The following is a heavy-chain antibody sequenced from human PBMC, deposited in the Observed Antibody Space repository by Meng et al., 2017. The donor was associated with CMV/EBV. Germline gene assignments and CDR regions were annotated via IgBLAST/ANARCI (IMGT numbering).Heavy chain of an antibody. D-gene: IGHD6-19*01. V-gene: IGHV1-69*05. J-gene: IGHJ4*02. Sequence: SVKVSCKASGGTFSSYAISWVRQAPGQGLEWMGGIIPIFGTANYAQKFQGRDTITTDESTSTAYMELSSLRSEDMAVYYCASLGSDIAVAGLGGDYWGQGTLVTVSS. CDR3: ASLGSDIAVAGLGGDY. CDR2: IIPIFGTA. CDR1: GGTFSSYA.